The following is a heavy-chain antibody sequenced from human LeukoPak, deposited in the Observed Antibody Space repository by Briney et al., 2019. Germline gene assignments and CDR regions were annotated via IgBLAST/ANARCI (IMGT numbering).Heavy chain of an antibody. CDR2: ISYDGSNK. J-gene: IGHJ6*04. D-gene: IGHD3-10*01. CDR1: GFTFSSYA. V-gene: IGHV3-30-3*01. CDR3: ARGPKGRVIPLDV. Sequence: GGSLRLSCAASGFTFSSYAMLWVRQAPGKGLEWVAVISYDGSNKYYADSVKGRFTISRDNSKNTLYLQMNSLRAEDTAVYYCARGPKGRVIPLDVWGKGTTVTVSS.